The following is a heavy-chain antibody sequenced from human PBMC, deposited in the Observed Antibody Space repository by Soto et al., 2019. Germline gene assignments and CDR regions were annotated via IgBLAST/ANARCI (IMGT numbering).Heavy chain of an antibody. V-gene: IGHV3-23*01. D-gene: IGHD5-18*01. CDR1: GFTFSSNA. Sequence: PGGSLRLFCVASGFTFSSNAMTWVRQAPEKALAWVSAITASGGHTDYAGSLKGRFTISRDTSKNSLYLQMNSLRAEDTAVYYCARDENSYGFYYYYGMDVWGPGTRVTVSS. CDR3: ARDENSYGFYYYYGMDV. J-gene: IGHJ6*02. CDR2: ITASGGHT.